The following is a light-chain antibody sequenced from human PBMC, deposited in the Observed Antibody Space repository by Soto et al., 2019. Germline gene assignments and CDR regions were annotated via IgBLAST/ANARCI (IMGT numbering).Light chain of an antibody. V-gene: IGLV1-44*01. CDR2: RNY. CDR1: TSNVGTYT. CDR3: AAWDVSLDGPV. J-gene: IGLJ2*01. Sequence: QSVLTQPPSASGTPGQRVTISCSGSTSNVGTYTVDWYQQVPGAAPKLLIYRNYQRPSGVPDRFSGSKSGTSASLAISGLQSEDEADYYCAAWDVSLDGPVFGGGTKLTVL.